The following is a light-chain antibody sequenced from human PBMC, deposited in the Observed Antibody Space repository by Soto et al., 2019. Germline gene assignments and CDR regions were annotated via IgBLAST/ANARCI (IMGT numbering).Light chain of an antibody. CDR3: HQLDNYPIT. CDR1: QGISSY. J-gene: IGKJ5*01. CDR2: AAS. V-gene: IGKV1-9*01. Sequence: IQLTQSPSSLSASVGDRVTITCRASQGISSYLAWYQQKPGKAPTLLIYAASTLQSGVPSRFSGSGSGTDFTLTISSLQTEDFATYYCHQLDNYPITFGQGTRLEIK.